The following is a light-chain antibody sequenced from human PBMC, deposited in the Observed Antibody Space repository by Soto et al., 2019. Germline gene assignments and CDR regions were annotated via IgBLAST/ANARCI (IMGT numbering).Light chain of an antibody. CDR2: HVS. CDR3: SSYTTTSTYV. Sequence: QSALTQPASVSGSPGQSITISCTGSSSDVGGYNYVSWYQQYPGKAPKLIIYHVSNPPSGVSDRFSGSKSGNSASLTISGLQAEYEADYYCSSYTTTSTYVFGTGTKLTVL. CDR1: SSDVGGYNY. V-gene: IGLV2-14*01. J-gene: IGLJ1*01.